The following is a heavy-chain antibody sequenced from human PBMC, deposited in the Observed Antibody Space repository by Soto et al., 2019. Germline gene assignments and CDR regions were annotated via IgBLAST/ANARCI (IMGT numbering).Heavy chain of an antibody. CDR2: IAYDGSNR. Sequence: VQLVESGGGVVQPGRSLRLSCAASGFSISRSAMHWVRQAPGKGLEWVAVIAYDGSNRWYADSAKGRFTIARDNSKNAVYLQMRSLRGEDTAVYYCARDLQAGTDNVNWFAPWGQGTLVTVSS. J-gene: IGHJ5*02. D-gene: IGHD1-1*01. V-gene: IGHV3-30*04. CDR1: GFSISRSA. CDR3: ARDLQAGTDNVNWFAP.